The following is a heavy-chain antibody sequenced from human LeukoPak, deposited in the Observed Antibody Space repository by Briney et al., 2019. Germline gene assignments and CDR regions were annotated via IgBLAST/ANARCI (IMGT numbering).Heavy chain of an antibody. D-gene: IGHD3-3*01. Sequence: ASVKVSCKASGYTFTSYDINWVRQATGQGLEWMGWMNPNSGNTGYAQKFQGRVTMTRNTSISTAYMELSSLRSEDTAVYYCARGLTYYDFWSGYWGAETYYYYGIDVWGQGTTVTVSS. CDR2: MNPNSGNT. CDR3: ARGLTYYDFWSGYWGAETYYYYGIDV. V-gene: IGHV1-8*01. CDR1: GYTFTSYD. J-gene: IGHJ6*02.